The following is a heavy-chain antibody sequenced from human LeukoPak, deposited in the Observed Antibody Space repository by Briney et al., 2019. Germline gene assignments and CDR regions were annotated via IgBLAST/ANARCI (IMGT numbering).Heavy chain of an antibody. CDR3: ARTHCGGGSCDTFDP. D-gene: IGHD2-21*01. J-gene: IGHJ5*02. CDR2: INHSGST. CDR1: GGSFSGYY. V-gene: IGHV4-34*01. Sequence: SETLSLTCAVYGGSFSGYYWSWIRQPPGKGLEWIGEINHSGSTNYNPSLKSRVTISVDTSKNQFSLKLSSVTAADTAVYYCARTHCGGGSCDTFDPWGREPWSPSPQ.